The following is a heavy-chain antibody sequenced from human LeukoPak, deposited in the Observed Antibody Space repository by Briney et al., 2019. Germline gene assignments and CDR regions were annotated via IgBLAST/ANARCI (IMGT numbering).Heavy chain of an antibody. J-gene: IGHJ4*02. D-gene: IGHD2-2*01. V-gene: IGHV3-33*01. CDR1: GFTFDKYG. CDR3: ARAGIDNALDY. CDR2: IWYDGGNK. Sequence: GMSLRLSCAATGFTFDKYGINWVRQAPGKGLEWVAIIWYDGGNKYFADSVVGRFTISKDNSKDTVYLEMSSLRTEDTAIYYCARAGIDNALDYWGQGTQVTVSS.